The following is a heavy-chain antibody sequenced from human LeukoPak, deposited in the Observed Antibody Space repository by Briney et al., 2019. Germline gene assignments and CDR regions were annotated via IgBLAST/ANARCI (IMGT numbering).Heavy chain of an antibody. Sequence: SETLSLTCTVSGGSVSSGSYYWSWIRQPPGKGLEWIGYIYYSGSTNYNPSLKSRVTISVVTSKNQFSLKLSSVTAADTAVYYCARAAFDFWSGYSTNWFDPWGQGTLVTVSS. V-gene: IGHV4-61*01. CDR3: ARAAFDFWSGYSTNWFDP. J-gene: IGHJ5*02. D-gene: IGHD3-3*01. CDR2: IYYSGST. CDR1: GGSVSSGSYY.